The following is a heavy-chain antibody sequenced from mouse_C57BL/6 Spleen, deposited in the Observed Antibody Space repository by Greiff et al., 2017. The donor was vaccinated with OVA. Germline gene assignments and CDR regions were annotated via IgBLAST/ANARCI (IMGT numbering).Heavy chain of an antibody. CDR3: AENDDYYGSSPYYYAMDY. V-gene: IGHV2-9-1*01. CDR1: GFSLTSYA. J-gene: IGHJ4*01. Sequence: VMLVESGPGLVAPSQSLSITCTASGFSLTSYAISWVRQPPGKGLEWLGVIWPGGGTNYNSALKSRLSISKDNSKSQVFLKMNSLQTDDTARYYCAENDDYYGSSPYYYAMDYWGQGTSVTVSS. CDR2: IWPGGGT. D-gene: IGHD1-1*01.